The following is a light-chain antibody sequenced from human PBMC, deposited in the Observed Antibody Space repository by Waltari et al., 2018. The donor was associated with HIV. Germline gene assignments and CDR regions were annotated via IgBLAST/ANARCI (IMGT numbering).Light chain of an antibody. J-gene: IGLJ2*01. V-gene: IGLV1-40*01. Sequence: QSVLTPPPSVSGAPGQSVTIPSTASSPNIGAGYDVHWYRQLPGTAPKLLIYGNNNRPSGVPDRFSNSKSGRSASLAITGLQTEDEADYYCQSHDSSLSGSVFGGGTKLTVL. CDR1: SPNIGAGYD. CDR3: QSHDSSLSGSV. CDR2: GNN.